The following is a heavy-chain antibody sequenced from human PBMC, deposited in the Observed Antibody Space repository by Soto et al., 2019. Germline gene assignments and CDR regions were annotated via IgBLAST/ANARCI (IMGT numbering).Heavy chain of an antibody. CDR1: GGTFSSYA. V-gene: IGHV1-69*01. CDR2: IIPIFGTA. Sequence: QVQLVQSGAEVKKPGSSVKVSCKASGGTFSSYAISWVRQAPGQGLEWMGGIIPIFGTANYAQKFQGRVTITADESTSTAYMELSSLRSEDTAVYYCARGCYCSSTSCYTGGYYYYYGMDVWGQGTTVTVSS. J-gene: IGHJ6*02. CDR3: ARGCYCSSTSCYTGGYYYYYGMDV. D-gene: IGHD2-2*02.